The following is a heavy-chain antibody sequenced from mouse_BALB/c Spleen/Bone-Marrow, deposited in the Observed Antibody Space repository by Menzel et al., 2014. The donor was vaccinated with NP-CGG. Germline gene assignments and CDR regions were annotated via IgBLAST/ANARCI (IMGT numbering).Heavy chain of an antibody. J-gene: IGHJ4*01. CDR3: ARGVYGYVKYAMDY. CDR2: ISGGSSTI. Sequence: EVQVVESGGGLVQPGGSRKLSCAASGFTFSSFGMHWVRQAPEKGLEWVAYISGGSSTIYYADTVKGRFTISRDNPKNTLFLQMTSLRSEDTAMYYRARGVYGYVKYAMDYWGQGTSVTVSS. D-gene: IGHD1-2*01. V-gene: IGHV5-17*02. CDR1: GFTFSSFG.